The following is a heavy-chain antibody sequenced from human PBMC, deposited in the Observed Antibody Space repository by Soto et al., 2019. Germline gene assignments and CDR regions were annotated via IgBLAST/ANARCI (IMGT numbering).Heavy chain of an antibody. Sequence: GGSLRLSCAASGFTFSNAWMSWVRQAPGKGLEWVGRIKSKTDGGTTDYAAPVKGRFTISRDDSKNTLYLQMNSLKTEHTAVYYCTTLGYSSSKEAFDIWGQGTMVTVSS. J-gene: IGHJ3*02. CDR2: IKSKTDGGTT. V-gene: IGHV3-15*01. D-gene: IGHD6-13*01. CDR1: GFTFSNAW. CDR3: TTLGYSSSKEAFDI.